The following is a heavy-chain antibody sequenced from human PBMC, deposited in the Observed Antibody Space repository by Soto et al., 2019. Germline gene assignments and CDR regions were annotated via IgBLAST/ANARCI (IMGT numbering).Heavy chain of an antibody. Sequence: SETLSLTCSVSGASFYNGGYVWSWIRQSTGKGLEWIGHIHNSGSTNNNPSLKSRVTISVDTSKNQFSLKLSSVTAEDTALYFFASSSFRRSGDLFHGLDVWGQGTTVPVSS. J-gene: IGHJ6*02. CDR3: ASSSFRRSGDLFHGLDV. V-gene: IGHV4-61*08. CDR2: IHNSGST. D-gene: IGHD3-10*01. CDR1: GASFYNGGYV.